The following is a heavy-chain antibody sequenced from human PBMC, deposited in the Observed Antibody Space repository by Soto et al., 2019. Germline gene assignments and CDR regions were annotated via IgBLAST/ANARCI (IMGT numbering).Heavy chain of an antibody. D-gene: IGHD1-26*01. J-gene: IGHJ5*02. V-gene: IGHV4-30-2*02. CDR2: IYHSGST. CDR3: ARLRFSGSYSTGFDP. CDR1: GGSISSGGYS. Sequence: LSLTCAVSGGSISSGGYSWSWIRQPPGKGLEWIGYIYHSGSTYYNPSLKSRVTISVDRSKNQFSLKLSSVTAADTAVYYCARLRFSGSYSTGFDPWGQGTLVTVSS.